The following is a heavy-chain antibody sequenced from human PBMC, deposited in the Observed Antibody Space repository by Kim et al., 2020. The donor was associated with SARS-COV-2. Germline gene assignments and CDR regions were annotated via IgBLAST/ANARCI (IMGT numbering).Heavy chain of an antibody. J-gene: IGHJ4*02. V-gene: IGHV3-15*01. Sequence: GGSLRLSCAASGFTFSNAWMSWVRQAPGKGLEWVGRIKSKTDGGSTDYAAPVKGRFTISRDDSKNTLYLQMNSLKTEDTAVYYCTTLLYSSSWWGGYWGQGTLVTVSS. CDR3: TTLLYSSSWWGGY. D-gene: IGHD6-13*01. CDR1: GFTFSNAW. CDR2: IKSKTDGGST.